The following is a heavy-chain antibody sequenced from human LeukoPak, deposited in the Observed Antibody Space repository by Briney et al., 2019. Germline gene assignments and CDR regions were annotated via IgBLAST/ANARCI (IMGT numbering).Heavy chain of an antibody. CDR1: GFTFDDYG. Sequence: GGSLRLSCEASGFTFDDYGMSWVRQAPGKGLEWVSGINWSGDSTGYADSVKGRFTISRDNAKNSLYLQMNSLRAEDTAVYYCARDSPHDFWSGYCDYWGQGTLVTVSS. CDR3: ARDSPHDFWSGYCDY. D-gene: IGHD3-3*01. CDR2: INWSGDST. V-gene: IGHV3-20*04. J-gene: IGHJ4*02.